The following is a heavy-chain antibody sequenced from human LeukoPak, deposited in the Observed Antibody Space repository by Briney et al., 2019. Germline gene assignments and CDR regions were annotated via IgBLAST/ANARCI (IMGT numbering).Heavy chain of an antibody. V-gene: IGHV4-59*01. Sequence: SETLSLTCTVSGGSISSYYWSWIRQPPGKGLEWIGYIYYSGSTNYNPSLKSRVTISVDTSKNQFSLKLSSVTAADTAVYYCARRRYDCYDYWGQGTLVTVSS. CDR1: GGSISSYY. CDR2: IYYSGST. D-gene: IGHD3-16*01. CDR3: ARRRYDCYDY. J-gene: IGHJ4*02.